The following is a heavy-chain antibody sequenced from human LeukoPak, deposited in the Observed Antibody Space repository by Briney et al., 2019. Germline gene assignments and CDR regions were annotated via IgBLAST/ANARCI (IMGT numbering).Heavy chain of an antibody. D-gene: IGHD2-2*02. CDR3: ARRYTESRGNWFDP. V-gene: IGHV5-51*01. Sequence: GESLKISCKASGYGFTSYWIGWVRQMPGKSLEWMGIIYPGDSDTRYSPSFQGQVTISADKSINTAYLQWSRLKASDTAIYYCARRYTESRGNWFDPWGQGTLVTVSS. J-gene: IGHJ5*02. CDR1: GYGFTSYW. CDR2: IYPGDSDT.